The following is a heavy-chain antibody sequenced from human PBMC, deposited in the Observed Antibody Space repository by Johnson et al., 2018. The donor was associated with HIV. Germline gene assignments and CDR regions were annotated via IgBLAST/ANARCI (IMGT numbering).Heavy chain of an antibody. CDR2: IYSGGST. D-gene: IGHD3-3*01. CDR1: GFTFSSYA. CDR3: ARVASGAFDI. J-gene: IGHJ3*02. V-gene: IGHV3-66*01. Sequence: VQLVESGGGVVQPGRSLRLSCAASGFTFSSYAMHWVRQAPGKGLEWVSVIYSGGSTYYADSVKGRFTISRDNSKNTLYLQMNSLRAEDTAVYYCARVASGAFDIWDQGTMVTVSS.